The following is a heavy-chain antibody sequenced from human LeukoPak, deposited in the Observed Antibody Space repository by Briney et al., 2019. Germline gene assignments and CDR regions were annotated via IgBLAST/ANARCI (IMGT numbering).Heavy chain of an antibody. CDR2: FYTSGIN. J-gene: IGHJ6*04. CDR1: GDSMRAYS. V-gene: IGHV4-4*07. D-gene: IGHD3-10*01. CDR3: ARGGVRGLL. Sequence: PSETLSLTCSVSGDSMRAYSWSWIRQSAGKRLELIGRFYTSGINDYNPSLKSRVTMSIDTSKKQFSLKLTSVTAADAAVYYCARGGVRGLLWGRGTTVTISS.